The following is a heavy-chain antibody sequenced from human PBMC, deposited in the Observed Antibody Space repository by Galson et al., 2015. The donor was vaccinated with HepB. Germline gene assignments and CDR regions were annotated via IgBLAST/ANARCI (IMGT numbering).Heavy chain of an antibody. CDR1: GYSISSGYY. CDR3: ARGYQIAARPFDY. J-gene: IGHJ4*02. CDR2: LYYGGST. D-gene: IGHD6-6*01. V-gene: IGHV4-38-2*02. Sequence: SETLSLTCTVSGYSISSGYYWGWIRQPPERGLEWIGSLYYGGSTYYNPSLKSRVTISVDTSRSRFSLNLKSVTAADTAIYYCARGYQIAARPFDYWGQGTLVTVSS.